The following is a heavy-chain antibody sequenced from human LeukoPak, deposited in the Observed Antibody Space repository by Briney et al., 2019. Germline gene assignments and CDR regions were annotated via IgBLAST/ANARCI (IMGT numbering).Heavy chain of an antibody. CDR3: ARVAIYYDSSGYYRWFDP. J-gene: IGHJ5*02. V-gene: IGHV1-8*01. CDR2: MNPNSGNT. Sequence: ASVKVSCKASGYTFTSYDINWVRQATGQGLEWMGWMNPNSGNTGYAQKFQGRVTMTRNTSISTAYMELSSLRSEDTAVYYCARVAIYYDSSGYYRWFDPWGQGTLVTVSS. CDR1: GYTFTSYD. D-gene: IGHD3-22*01.